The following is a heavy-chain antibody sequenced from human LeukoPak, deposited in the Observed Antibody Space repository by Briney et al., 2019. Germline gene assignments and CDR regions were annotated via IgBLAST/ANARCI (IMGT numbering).Heavy chain of an antibody. V-gene: IGHV1-2*02. J-gene: IGHJ5*02. CDR3: ARFRYCSGGSCLLDNWFDP. Sequence: ASVKVSCKPSGYTFTGYYMHWVRQAPGQGREWMGWINPNSGGTNYAQKCQGRVTMTRDTSISTAYMELSRLRSDDTAVYYCARFRYCSGGSCLLDNWFDPWGQGTLVTVSS. CDR2: INPNSGGT. D-gene: IGHD2-15*01. CDR1: GYTFTGYY.